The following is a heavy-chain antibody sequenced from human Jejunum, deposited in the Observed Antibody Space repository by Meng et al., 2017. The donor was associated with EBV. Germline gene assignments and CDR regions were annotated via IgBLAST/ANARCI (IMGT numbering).Heavy chain of an antibody. CDR1: GDSISSGNW. V-gene: IGHV4-4*02. CDR3: ARYGSGYFPALWY. Sequence: QVHVQEWGPRRLKPSGPLTLPCAVSGDSISSGNWRSWVRQPPGKGLEWIGEIYHSGSTNYNPSLKSRVTISVDKSKNQFSLKLSSVTAADTAVYYCARYGSGYFPALWYWGQGTLVTVSS. D-gene: IGHD3-3*01. J-gene: IGHJ4*02. CDR2: IYHSGST.